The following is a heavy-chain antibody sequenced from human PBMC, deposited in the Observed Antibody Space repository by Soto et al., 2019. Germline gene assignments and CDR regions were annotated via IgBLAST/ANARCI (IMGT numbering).Heavy chain of an antibody. V-gene: IGHV1-69*13. CDR2: IIPIFGTA. J-gene: IGHJ4*02. CDR1: GGTFSSYA. CDR3: ARGYYYDSSGYYYIPY. D-gene: IGHD3-22*01. Sequence: ASVKVSCKASGGTFSSYAISWVRQAPGQGLEWMGGIIPIFGTANYAQKFQGRVTITADESTSTAYMELSGLRSEDTAVYYCARGYYYDSSGYYYIPYWGQGTLVTSPQ.